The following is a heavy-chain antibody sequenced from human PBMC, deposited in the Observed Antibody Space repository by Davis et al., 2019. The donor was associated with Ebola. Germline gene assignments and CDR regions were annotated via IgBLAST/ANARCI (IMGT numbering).Heavy chain of an antibody. J-gene: IGHJ6*02. CDR2: ISWNSGSI. D-gene: IGHD3-16*01. CDR3: ARHYVYDYYMGLDV. V-gene: IGHV3-9*01. CDR1: GFTFDDYA. Sequence: PGGSLRLSCAASGFTFDDYAMHWVRQAPGKGLEWVSGISWNSGSIGYADSVKGRFTISRDNAKNSLYLQMNSLRAEDTAVYYCARHYVYDYYMGLDVWGQGTTVTVSS.